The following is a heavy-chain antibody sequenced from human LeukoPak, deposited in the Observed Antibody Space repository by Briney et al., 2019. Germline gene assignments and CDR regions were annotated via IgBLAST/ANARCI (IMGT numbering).Heavy chain of an antibody. Sequence: GGSLRLSCAASGFTFSIYAMNWARQAPGKGLEWVSGISGSGGSTYYADSVKGRFTISRDNSKNTLYLQMNSLRAEDTAVYYCANAGYYGFERVYWGQGTLVTVSS. D-gene: IGHD3/OR15-3a*01. CDR1: GFTFSIYA. CDR2: ISGSGGST. J-gene: IGHJ4*02. V-gene: IGHV3-23*01. CDR3: ANAGYYGFERVY.